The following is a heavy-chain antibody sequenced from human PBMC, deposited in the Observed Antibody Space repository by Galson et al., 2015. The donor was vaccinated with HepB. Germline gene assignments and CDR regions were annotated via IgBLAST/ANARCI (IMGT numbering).Heavy chain of an antibody. J-gene: IGHJ6*02. CDR3: ARVLAAAGTQDV. CDR2: ISSSSSYI. D-gene: IGHD6-13*01. Sequence: SLRLSCAASGFTFSSYSMNWVRQAPGKGLEWVSSISSSSSYIYYADSVKGRFTISRDNAKNSLYLQMNSLRAEDTAVYYCARVLAAAGTQDVWGQGTTVTVSS. CDR1: GFTFSSYS. V-gene: IGHV3-21*01.